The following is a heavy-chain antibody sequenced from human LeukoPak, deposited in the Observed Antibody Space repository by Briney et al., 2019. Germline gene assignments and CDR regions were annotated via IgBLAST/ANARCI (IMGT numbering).Heavy chain of an antibody. CDR2: FDPEDGET. J-gene: IGHJ4*02. CDR1: GYTLTELS. D-gene: IGHD1-14*01. Sequence: ASVKVSCKVSGYTLTELSMHWVRQAPGKGLEWMGGFDPEDGETIYAQKFQGRVTMTEDTSTDTAYMELSSLRSEDTAVYYCATVRAKPKSTGTAGSIFDYWGQGTLVTVSS. V-gene: IGHV1-24*01. CDR3: ATVRAKPKSTGTAGSIFDY.